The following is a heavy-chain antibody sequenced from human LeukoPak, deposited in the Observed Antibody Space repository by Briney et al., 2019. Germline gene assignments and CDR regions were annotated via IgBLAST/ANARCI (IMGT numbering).Heavy chain of an antibody. CDR1: GFTFSSYS. CDR2: ISSSSSYI. CDR3: AKGYYDRSGYATADY. D-gene: IGHD3-22*01. Sequence: KPGGSLRLSCAASGFTFSSYSMNWVRQAPGKGLEWVSSISSSSSYIYYADSVKGRFTISRDNAKNSLYLQMNSLRAEDTAVYYCAKGYYDRSGYATADYWGQGTLVTVSS. J-gene: IGHJ4*02. V-gene: IGHV3-21*04.